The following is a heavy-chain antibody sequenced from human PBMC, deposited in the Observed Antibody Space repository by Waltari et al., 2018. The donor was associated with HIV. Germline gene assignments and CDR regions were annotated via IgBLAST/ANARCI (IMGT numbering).Heavy chain of an antibody. D-gene: IGHD3-10*01. J-gene: IGHJ4*02. CDR3: AREGHYYGSGRFGGDY. CDR2: IWYDGSNK. CDR1: GFTFSISG. Sequence: QVQLVASGGGVVQPGRSLRLSCAVSGFTFSISGLHWVRPAPGKGLEWVAGIWYDGSNKYYADSVKGRLTISRDNSKNTVYLQINRLRAEDTAVYYCAREGHYYGSGRFGGDYWGQGTLVTVSS. V-gene: IGHV3-33*01.